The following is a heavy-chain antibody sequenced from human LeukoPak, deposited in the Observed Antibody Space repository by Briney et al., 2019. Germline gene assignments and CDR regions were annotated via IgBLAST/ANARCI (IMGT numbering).Heavy chain of an antibody. CDR2: ISAYNGNT. CDR3: ARGGSWFGELLFPTNYYYYYGMDV. CDR1: GYTFTSYG. Sequence: ASVKVSCKASGYTFTSYGISWVRQAPGQGLEWMGWISAYNGNTNYAQKLQGRVTMTTEQYTSTDYMELRSLRSGDTAVYYCARGGSWFGELLFPTNYYYYYGMDVWGQGTTVTVSS. J-gene: IGHJ6*02. D-gene: IGHD3-10*01. V-gene: IGHV1-18*01.